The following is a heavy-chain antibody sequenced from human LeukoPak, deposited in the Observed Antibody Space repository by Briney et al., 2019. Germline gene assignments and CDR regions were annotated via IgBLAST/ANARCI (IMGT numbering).Heavy chain of an antibody. CDR2: SDPEDGET. CDR1: GYTLTELS. V-gene: IGHV1-24*01. Sequence: ASVKVSCKVSGYTLTELSMHWVRQAPGKGLEWMGGSDPEDGETIYAQKFQGRVTMTEDTSTDTAYMELSSLRSEDTAVYYCATDNKLIAARRNDAFDIWGQGTMVTVSS. D-gene: IGHD6-6*01. CDR3: ATDNKLIAARRNDAFDI. J-gene: IGHJ3*02.